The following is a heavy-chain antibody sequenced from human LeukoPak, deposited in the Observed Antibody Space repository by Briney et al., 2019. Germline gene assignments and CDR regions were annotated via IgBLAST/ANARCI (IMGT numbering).Heavy chain of an antibody. V-gene: IGHV3-23*01. CDR3: TKDRYSSSWYYFDF. CDR2: ISGSGGST. CDR1: GFTFSSYA. J-gene: IGHJ4*02. Sequence: GGSLRLSCAASGFTFSSYAMSWVRQAPGKGLEWVSAISGSGGSTYYADSVKGRFTISRDNTKNSLYLQMNTLRPEDTAFYYCTKDRYSSSWYYFDFWGQGALVIVSS. D-gene: IGHD6-13*01.